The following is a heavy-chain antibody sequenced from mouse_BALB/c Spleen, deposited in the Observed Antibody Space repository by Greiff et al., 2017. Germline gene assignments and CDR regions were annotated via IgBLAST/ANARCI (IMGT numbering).Heavy chain of an antibody. J-gene: IGHJ4*01. CDR3: ARYRLDAMDY. D-gene: IGHD4-1*01. V-gene: IGHV5-9*03. CDR1: GFTFSSYT. Sequence: EVNLVESGGGLVKPGGSLKLSCAASGFTFSSYTMSWVRQTPEKRLAWVATISSGGGNTYYPDSVKGRFTISRDNAKNNLYLQMSSLRSEDTALYYCARYRLDAMDYWGQGTSVTVSS. CDR2: ISSGGGNT.